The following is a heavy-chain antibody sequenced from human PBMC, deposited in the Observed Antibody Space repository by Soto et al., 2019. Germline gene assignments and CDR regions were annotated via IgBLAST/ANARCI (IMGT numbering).Heavy chain of an antibody. CDR2: IYSGGST. CDR3: ARKSGGVPAAMDV. V-gene: IGHV3-53*04. J-gene: IGHJ6*04. D-gene: IGHD2-2*01. Sequence: GGSLRLSCAASGLTVSSNYMSWVRQAPGKGLEWVSVIYSGGSTYYADSVKGRFTISRHNSKNTLYLQMNSLRAEDTAVYYCARKSGGVPAAMDVWGKGTTVTVSS. CDR1: GLTVSSNY.